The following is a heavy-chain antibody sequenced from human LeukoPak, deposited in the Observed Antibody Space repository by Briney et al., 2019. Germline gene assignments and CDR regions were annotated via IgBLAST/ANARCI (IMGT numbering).Heavy chain of an antibody. CDR3: ARGLLILRFLTPDAFDI. CDR1: GGSISSGSYY. D-gene: IGHD3-3*01. CDR2: IYTSGST. J-gene: IGHJ3*02. V-gene: IGHV4-61*02. Sequence: SETLSLTCTVSGGSISSGSYYWSWIRQPAGKGLEWIGRIYTSGSTNYNPSLKSRVTISVDTSKNQFSLELSSVTAADTAVYYCARGLLILRFLTPDAFDIWGQGTMVTVSS.